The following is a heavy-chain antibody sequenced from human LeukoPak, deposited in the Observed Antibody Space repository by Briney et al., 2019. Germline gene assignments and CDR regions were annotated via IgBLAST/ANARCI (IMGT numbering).Heavy chain of an antibody. CDR3: TRDGYYYDSSGPNWFDP. CDR2: ISTYIGNT. D-gene: IGHD3-22*01. V-gene: IGHV1-18*01. CDR1: GYTFSTYG. J-gene: IGHJ5*02. Sequence: ASVTVSCKASGYTFSTYGISWVRQAPGQGLEWVGWISTYIGNTNYAEKFQGRLTMTTDASTSTVYMELRSLRSADTAVYYCTRDGYYYDSSGPNWFDPWGQGTLVTVSS.